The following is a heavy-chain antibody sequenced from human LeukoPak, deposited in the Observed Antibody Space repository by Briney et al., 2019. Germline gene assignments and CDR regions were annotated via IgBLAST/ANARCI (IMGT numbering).Heavy chain of an antibody. CDR3: ARRGIPIRTLYYFDY. Sequence: GGSLRLSCAASGFTFSSYWMSWVRQAPGKGLEWVANIKQDGSEKYYVDSVKGRFTISRGNAKNSLYLQMNSLRAEDTAVYYCARRGIPIRTLYYFDYWGQGTLVTVSS. D-gene: IGHD3-16*01. CDR1: GFTFSSYW. J-gene: IGHJ4*02. V-gene: IGHV3-7*01. CDR2: IKQDGSEK.